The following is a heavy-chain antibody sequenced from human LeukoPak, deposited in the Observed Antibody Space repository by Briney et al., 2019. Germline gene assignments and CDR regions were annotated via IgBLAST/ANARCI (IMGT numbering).Heavy chain of an antibody. V-gene: IGHV1-18*04. J-gene: IGHJ4*02. CDR2: ISAYNGNT. CDR1: GYTFTSYG. Sequence: GASVKVSCKASGYTFTSYGISWVRQAPGQGLEWMRWISAYNGNTNYAQKLQGRVTMTTDTSTSTAYMELRSLRSDDTAVYYCARPRYCSSTSCLMPDYWGQGTLVTVSS. CDR3: ARPRYCSSTSCLMPDY. D-gene: IGHD2-2*01.